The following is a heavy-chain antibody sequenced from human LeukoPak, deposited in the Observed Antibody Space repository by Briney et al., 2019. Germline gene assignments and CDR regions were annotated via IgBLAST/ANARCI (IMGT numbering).Heavy chain of an antibody. Sequence: PGGSLRLSCAASGFTFSSYWMHWVRQAPGKGLVWVSRINSDGSSTSYADSVKGRFTISRDNAKNTLYLQMNSLRAEDTAVYYCARGGFMVAATLIDYWGQGTLVTVSS. CDR2: INSDGSST. CDR3: ARGGFMVAATLIDY. D-gene: IGHD2-15*01. V-gene: IGHV3-74*01. CDR1: GFTFSSYW. J-gene: IGHJ4*02.